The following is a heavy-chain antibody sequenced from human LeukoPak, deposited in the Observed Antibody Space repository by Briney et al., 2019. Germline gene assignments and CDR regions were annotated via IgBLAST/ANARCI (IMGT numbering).Heavy chain of an antibody. CDR1: GYTFTSYG. CDR2: ISAYNGNT. D-gene: IGHD6-19*01. J-gene: IGHJ4*02. CDR3: AGDQGGYSSGWYPVAPHTKTDY. Sequence: ASVKVSCKASGYTFTSYGISWVRQAPGQGLEWMGWISAYNGNTNYAQKLQGRVTMTTDTSTSTAYMELRSLRSDDTAVYYCAGDQGGYSSGWYPVAPHTKTDYWDQGTLVTVSS. V-gene: IGHV1-18*01.